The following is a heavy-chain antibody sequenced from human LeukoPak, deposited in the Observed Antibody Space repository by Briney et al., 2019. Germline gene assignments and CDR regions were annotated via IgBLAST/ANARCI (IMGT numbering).Heavy chain of an antibody. J-gene: IGHJ4*02. V-gene: IGHV1-69*13. CDR1: GGTFSSYA. CDR2: IIPIFGTA. D-gene: IGHD5-18*01. Sequence: GASVKVSCKASGGTFSSYAISWVRQAPGQGLEWMGGIIPIFGTANYAQKFQGRVTITADESTSTAYMELSSLRSEDTAVYYCASRVGTTWIQLWLPLDYWGRGTLVTVSS. CDR3: ASRVGTTWIQLWLPLDY.